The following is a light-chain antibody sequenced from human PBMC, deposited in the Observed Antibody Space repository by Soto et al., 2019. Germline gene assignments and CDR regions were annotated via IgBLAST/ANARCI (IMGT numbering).Light chain of an antibody. CDR2: GAS. Sequence: EIVLTQSPGTLSLSPGEGATLSCRASQSVSSSYLAWYQQKPGQAPRLLIYGASSRATGIPDRFSGSGSGTDFTLTIRRLEPEDFAVYYCQKYASSTGTFGQGTKVEIK. J-gene: IGKJ1*01. CDR3: QKYASSTGT. V-gene: IGKV3-20*01. CDR1: QSVSSSY.